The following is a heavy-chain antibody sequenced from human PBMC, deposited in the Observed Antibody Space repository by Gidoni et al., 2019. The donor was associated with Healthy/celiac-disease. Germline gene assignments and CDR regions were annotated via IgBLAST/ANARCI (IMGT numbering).Heavy chain of an antibody. CDR2: INHSGST. J-gene: IGHJ6*02. D-gene: IGHD6-13*01. V-gene: IGHV4-34*01. CDR3: ARVYGSSSWYGYYYYGMDV. Sequence: QVQLQQWGAGLLKPSETLSLTCAVYGGSFSGYYWSWIRQPPGKGLEWIGEINHSGSTNYNPSLKSRVTISVDTSKNQFSLKLSSVTAADTAVYYCARVYGSSSWYGYYYYGMDVWGQGTTVTVSS. CDR1: GGSFSGYY.